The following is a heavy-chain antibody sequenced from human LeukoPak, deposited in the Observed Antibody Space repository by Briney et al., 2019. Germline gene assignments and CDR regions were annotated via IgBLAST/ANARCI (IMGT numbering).Heavy chain of an antibody. V-gene: IGHV3-69-1*01. CDR3: ARDNSGWSRDY. J-gene: IGHJ4*02. Sequence: PGGSLRLSCAASGFIFSTSSMSWVRQSPGKGRECVSSMSSHRSIYANPLKGRFTISRDTAKNLLYLQMNSLRAEDTALYYCARDNSGWSRDYWGQGTLVTVSA. D-gene: IGHD6-19*01. CDR1: GFIFSTSS. CDR2: MSSHRSI.